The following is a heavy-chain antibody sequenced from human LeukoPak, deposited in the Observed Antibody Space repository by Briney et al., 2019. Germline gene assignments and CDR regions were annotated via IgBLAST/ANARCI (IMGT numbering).Heavy chain of an antibody. D-gene: IGHD1-26*01. CDR2: IDWDDDK. CDR3: ARMRSGSYYKYRFDY. CDR1: GFSLSTSGMC. J-gene: IGHJ4*02. Sequence: ESGPTLVNPTQTLTLTCTFSGFSLSTSGMCVSWIRQPPGKALEWLARIDWDDDKYYSTSLKTRLTISKDTSKNQVVLTMTNMDPVDTATYYCARMRSGSYYKYRFDYWGQGTLVTVSS. V-gene: IGHV2-70*11.